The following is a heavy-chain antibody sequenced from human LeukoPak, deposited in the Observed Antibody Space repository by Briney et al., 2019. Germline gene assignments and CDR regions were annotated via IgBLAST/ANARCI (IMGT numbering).Heavy chain of an antibody. CDR2: IYPGDSDT. J-gene: IGHJ6*03. V-gene: IGHV5-51*01. CDR3: ARIAGGDYYYYYMDV. CDR1: GYSFTSYW. D-gene: IGHD3-10*01. Sequence: GESLKISCKGSGYSFTSYWSGWVRQLPGKGLEWMGIIYPGDSDTRYSPSFQGQVTISADKSISTAYLQWSSLKASDTAMYYCARIAGGDYYYYYMDVWGKGTTVTVSS.